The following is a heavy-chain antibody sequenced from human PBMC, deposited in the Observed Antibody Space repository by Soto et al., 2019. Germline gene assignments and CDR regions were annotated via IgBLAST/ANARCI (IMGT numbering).Heavy chain of an antibody. CDR3: ERGQLELRDYYYGMDV. Sequence: SVKGSRKASGYTFTGYYMHWVLKTPGQGLEWMGWINPNSGGTNYAQKFQGWVTMTRDTSISTAYMELSRLRSDDTAVYYCERGQLELRDYYYGMDVWGQGTTVTVSS. CDR1: GYTFTGYY. D-gene: IGHD1-7*01. J-gene: IGHJ6*02. CDR2: INPNSGGT. V-gene: IGHV1-2*04.